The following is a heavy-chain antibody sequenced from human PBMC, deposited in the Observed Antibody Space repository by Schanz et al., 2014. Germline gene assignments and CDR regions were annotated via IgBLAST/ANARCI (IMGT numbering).Heavy chain of an antibody. D-gene: IGHD2-2*01. J-gene: IGHJ5*02. CDR2: IIPILGIA. CDR3: ARDRRRYCSTASCLHDNWFDP. Sequence: QVQLVQSGAEVKKPGASVKVSCKASGYTFVSYSMHWVRQAPGQGLEWMGRIIPILGIANYAQKFQGRVTITADRSTSTAYMELSSLRSEDTAVYYCARDRRRYCSTASCLHDNWFDPWGQGTLXIVSS. CDR1: GYTFVSYS. V-gene: IGHV1-69*09.